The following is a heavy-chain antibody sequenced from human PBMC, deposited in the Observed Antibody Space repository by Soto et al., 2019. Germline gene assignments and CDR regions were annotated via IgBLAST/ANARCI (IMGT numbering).Heavy chain of an antibody. CDR1: GGSISSSNW. CDR3: AREAYKRGATNPFFDY. V-gene: IGHV4-4*02. D-gene: IGHD1-26*01. CDR2: IYPSGIT. J-gene: IGHJ4*02. Sequence: SETLSLTCAVSGGSISSSNWWTWVRLPPGKGLEWIGEIYPSGITNYSPSLKSRVTMSVDKSKDQFSLKLNSVTAADTAMYYCAREAYKRGATNPFFDYWGQGTLVTVSS.